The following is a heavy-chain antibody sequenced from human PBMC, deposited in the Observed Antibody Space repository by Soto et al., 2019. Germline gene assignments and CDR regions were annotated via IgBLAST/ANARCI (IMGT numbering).Heavy chain of an antibody. CDR1: GGIFSTYA. CDR3: ERGRDDYGSANYYNRFDF. CDR2: IIPLFGTP. J-gene: IGHJ4*02. V-gene: IGHV1-69*01. D-gene: IGHD3-10*01. Sequence: QVQLVQSGAEVKKPGSSVKVSCKASGGIFSTYAISWLRQAPGQGLEWMGGIIPLFGTPNYAQRFQGRVTSTAGEYSSSAYMTLSRLRSEDTAVHYWERGRDDYGSANYYNRFDFWCQGTLVTAAS.